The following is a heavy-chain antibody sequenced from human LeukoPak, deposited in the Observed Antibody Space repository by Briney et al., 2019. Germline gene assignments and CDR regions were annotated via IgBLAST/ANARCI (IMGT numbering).Heavy chain of an antibody. V-gene: IGHV4-34*01. D-gene: IGHD3-10*01. CDR1: GGSFSGYY. Sequence: SETLSLTCAVYGGSFSGYYWSWIRQSPGKGLEWIGEINHSGNTNYNPPLKSRVTISVNTSKIQFSLKLTSVTAADTAVYYCAKQWGMVRGVIWFDPWGQGTLVTVSS. J-gene: IGHJ5*02. CDR2: INHSGNT. CDR3: AKQWGMVRGVIWFDP.